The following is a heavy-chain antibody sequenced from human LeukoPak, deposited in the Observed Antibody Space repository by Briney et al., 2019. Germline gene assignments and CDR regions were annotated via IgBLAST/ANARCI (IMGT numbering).Heavy chain of an antibody. D-gene: IGHD3-22*01. CDR3: AKDHRRGITMIVVVISYFDY. CDR1: GFTFSSYA. Sequence: PGGSLRLSCAASGFTFSSYAMSWVRQAPGKGLEWVSAISGSGGSTYYADSVKGRFTISRDNSKNTLYLQMNSLRAEDTAVYYCAKDHRRGITMIVVVISYFDYWGQGTLVTVSS. V-gene: IGHV3-23*01. J-gene: IGHJ4*02. CDR2: ISGSGGST.